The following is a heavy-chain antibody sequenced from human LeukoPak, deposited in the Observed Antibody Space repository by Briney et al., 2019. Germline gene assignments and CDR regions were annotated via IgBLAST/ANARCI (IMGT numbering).Heavy chain of an antibody. CDR1: GFTFSSYA. D-gene: IGHD6-19*01. J-gene: IGHJ4*02. CDR2: ISGSGSST. CDR3: AKDSVAVAGSSPDY. Sequence: GGSLRLSCAASGFTFSSYAMSWVRQAPGKGLEWVSAISGSGSSTYYADSVKGRFTISRDNSKNTLCLQMNSLRAEDTAVYYCAKDSVAVAGSSPDYWGQGTLVTVSS. V-gene: IGHV3-23*01.